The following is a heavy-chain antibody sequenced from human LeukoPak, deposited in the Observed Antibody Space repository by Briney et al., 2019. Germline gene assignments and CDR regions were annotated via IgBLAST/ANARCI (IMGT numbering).Heavy chain of an antibody. Sequence: GESLKISCKGSGYNFTTYWIGWVRQMPGKGLEWMGIIYPGDSDTIYGPSFQGQVTISADKSINPAYLQWSSLKASDTAMYYCARLSRETTVTTWFDPWGHGTLVTVSS. J-gene: IGHJ5*02. CDR1: GYNFTTYW. CDR2: IYPGDSDT. V-gene: IGHV5-51*01. CDR3: ARLSRETTVTTWFDP. D-gene: IGHD4-17*01.